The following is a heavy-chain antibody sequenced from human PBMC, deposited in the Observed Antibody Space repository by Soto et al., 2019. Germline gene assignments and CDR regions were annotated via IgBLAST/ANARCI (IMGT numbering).Heavy chain of an antibody. V-gene: IGHV4-39*01. J-gene: IGHJ6*02. CDR3: ARPRGGAAAPGGMDV. CDR1: GGSIISSSYY. Sequence: SETLSLTCTVSGGSIISSSYYCVCIRQPPGNGLEWIGSIYYSGSTYYNPSLKSRVTISVDTSKNQFSLKLSSVTAADTAVYYCARPRGGAAAPGGMDVWGQGTTVTVSS. CDR2: IYYSGST. D-gene: IGHD6-13*01.